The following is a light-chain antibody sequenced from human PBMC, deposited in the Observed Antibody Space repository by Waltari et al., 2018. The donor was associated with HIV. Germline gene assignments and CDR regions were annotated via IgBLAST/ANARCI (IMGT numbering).Light chain of an antibody. CDR3: FSYAGNNYLL. Sequence: QSVLTQPPSVSGAPGQRVTISCTGSSSNIGAGYDVHWYQQLPGTAPKLLNYNNNLRPSGVPDRFSGSKSGNTASLTVSGLQAEDEAAYYCFSYAGNNYLLFGGGTKLTVL. CDR2: NNN. CDR1: SSNIGAGYD. V-gene: IGLV1-40*01. J-gene: IGLJ2*01.